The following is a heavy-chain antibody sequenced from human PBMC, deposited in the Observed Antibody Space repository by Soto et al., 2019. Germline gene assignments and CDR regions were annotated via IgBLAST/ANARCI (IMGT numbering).Heavy chain of an antibody. CDR1: GFTFSSHS. CDR2: ISSRSSSI. J-gene: IGHJ3*02. Sequence: GGSLRLSCAASGFTFSSHSMNWVRQAPGKGLEWVSSISSRSSSIYDADSVKGRFTISRNNAKNSLYLQMNSLRAEDTAVYYCARGSSGPHIATIFGVVIPRAFDIWGQGTMVTVSS. V-gene: IGHV3-21*01. D-gene: IGHD3-3*01. CDR3: ARGSSGPHIATIFGVVIPRAFDI.